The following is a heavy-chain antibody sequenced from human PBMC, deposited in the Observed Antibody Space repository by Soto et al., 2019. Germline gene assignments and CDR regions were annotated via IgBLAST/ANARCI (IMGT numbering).Heavy chain of an antibody. V-gene: IGHV3-53*01. Sequence: GSLRLCCAASTFAVRDESISWVRQAPGKGLEWVSVLYSGGSKYYADYVKGRFTISRDTSTNTLSLQMNSPRADDTAIYYCATIPLLRGVPQEDFWGQGTLVTVS. J-gene: IGHJ4*02. D-gene: IGHD3-10*01. CDR2: LYSGGSK. CDR3: ATIPLLRGVPQEDF. CDR1: TFAVRDES.